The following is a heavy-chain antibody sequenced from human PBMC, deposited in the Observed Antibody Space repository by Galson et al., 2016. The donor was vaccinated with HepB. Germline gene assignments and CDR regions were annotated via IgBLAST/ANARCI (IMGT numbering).Heavy chain of an antibody. J-gene: IGHJ4*02. CDR2: ISYDGSYK. CDR1: GFTFSSYG. Sequence: SLRLSCAASGFTFSSYGMHWVRQAPGKGLEWVAVISYDGSYKYYADSVKVRFTISRDNSKNTLYLQMNSLRAEDTAVYYCAKDLADYYDSTGYYTGLDYWGQGTLVTVSS. D-gene: IGHD3-22*01. V-gene: IGHV3-30*18. CDR3: AKDLADYYDSTGYYTGLDY.